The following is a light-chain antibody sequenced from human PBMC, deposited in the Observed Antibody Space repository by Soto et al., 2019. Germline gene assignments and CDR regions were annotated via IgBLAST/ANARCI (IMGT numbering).Light chain of an antibody. CDR3: QRYGSSPLIT. V-gene: IGKV3-20*01. CDR1: QSVSSSY. CDR2: GTS. Sequence: EIVLTQSPGTLSLSPGERATLSCRASQSVSSSYLVWHQQKPGQAPRLLIYGTSSRATGIPDRFSGSGSGTDFTLTISRLEPEDFAVYFCQRYGSSPLITFGQGTRLEIK. J-gene: IGKJ5*01.